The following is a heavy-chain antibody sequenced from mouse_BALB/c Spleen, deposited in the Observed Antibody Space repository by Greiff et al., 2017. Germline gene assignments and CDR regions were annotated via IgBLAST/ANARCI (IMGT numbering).Heavy chain of an antibody. CDR1: GFNIKDYY. Sequence: VQLKESGAELVRPGALVKLSCKASGFNIKDYYMHWVKQRPEQGLEWIGWIDPENGNTIYDPKFQGKASITADTSSNTAYLQLSSLTSEDTAVYYCARSSFLYAMDYWGQGTSVTVSS. CDR2: IDPENGNT. V-gene: IGHV14-1*02. CDR3: ARSSFLYAMDY. J-gene: IGHJ4*01.